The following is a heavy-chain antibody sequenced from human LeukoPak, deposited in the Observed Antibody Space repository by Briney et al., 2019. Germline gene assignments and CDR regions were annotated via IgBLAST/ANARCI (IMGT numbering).Heavy chain of an antibody. Sequence: PGASLRLSCAASGFTFSSYAMSWVRQAPGKGLEWVSAISGSGGSTYYADSVKGRFTISRDNSKNTLYLQMNSLRAEDTAVYYCAKGLYCTNGVCYTIGGYFDYWGQGTLAAVSS. D-gene: IGHD2-8*01. CDR1: GFTFSSYA. V-gene: IGHV3-23*01. CDR2: ISGSGGST. CDR3: AKGLYCTNGVCYTIGGYFDY. J-gene: IGHJ4*02.